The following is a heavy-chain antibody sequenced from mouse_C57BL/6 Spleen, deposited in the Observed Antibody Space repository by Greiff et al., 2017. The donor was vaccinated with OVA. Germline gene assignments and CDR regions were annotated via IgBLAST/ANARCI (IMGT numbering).Heavy chain of an antibody. CDR3: ARSGYVSSYGYAMDY. CDR1: GYTFTSYG. CDR2: IYPRSGNT. J-gene: IGHJ4*01. V-gene: IGHV1-81*01. Sequence: QVQLQQSGAELARPGASVKLSCKASGYTFTSYGISWVKQRTGQGLEWIGEIYPRSGNTYYNEKFKGKVTLTADKSSSTAYMELRSLTSEDSAVYFCARSGYVSSYGYAMDYWGQGTSVTVSS. D-gene: IGHD1-1*01.